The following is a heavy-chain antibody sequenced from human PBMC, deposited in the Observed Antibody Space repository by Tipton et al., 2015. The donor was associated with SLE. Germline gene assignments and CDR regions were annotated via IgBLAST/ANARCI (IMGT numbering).Heavy chain of an antibody. CDR3: ARGPSYCYDSSGYQPRGCSDL. CDR2: INHSGST. J-gene: IGHJ2*01. V-gene: IGHV4-34*01. D-gene: IGHD3-22*01. CDR1: GGSFSGYY. Sequence: TLSLTCAVYGGSFSGYYWSWIRQPPGKGLEWIGEINHSGSTNYNPSLKSRVTISVDTSKNQFSLKLSSVTAADTAVYYCARGPSYCYDSSGYQPRGCSDLWGRGTLVTVSS.